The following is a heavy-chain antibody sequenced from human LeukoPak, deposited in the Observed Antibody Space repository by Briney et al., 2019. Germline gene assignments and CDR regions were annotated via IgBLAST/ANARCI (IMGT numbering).Heavy chain of an antibody. CDR2: IYPGDSDT. CDR3: ARHRPLYGSGCYYYGMDV. V-gene: IGHV5-51*01. D-gene: IGHD3-10*01. J-gene: IGHJ6*02. Sequence: GESLKISCKVSGYSFTSYWIGWVRQTPGKGLEWMGIIYPGDSDTRYSPSFEGQVTISADKSIGTAYLQWSSLKTSDTGIYYCARHRPLYGSGCYYYGMDVWGQGTTVTVSS. CDR1: GYSFTSYW.